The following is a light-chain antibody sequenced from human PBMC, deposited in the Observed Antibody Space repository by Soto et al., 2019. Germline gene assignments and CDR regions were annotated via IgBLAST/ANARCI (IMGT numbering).Light chain of an antibody. CDR1: QSVNSN. Sequence: EIVMTQSPATLSLSPGERATLSCRASQSVNSNLAWYQQKAAQAPRLLIYGTSTRATGIPARFSGSGSGTEFTLTISSLQSEDFAVYYCEQYNNWPVTFGQGTRLEI. CDR3: EQYNNWPVT. V-gene: IGKV3-15*01. CDR2: GTS. J-gene: IGKJ5*01.